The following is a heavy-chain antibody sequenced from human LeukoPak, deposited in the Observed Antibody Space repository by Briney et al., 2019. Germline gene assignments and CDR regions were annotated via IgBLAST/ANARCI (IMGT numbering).Heavy chain of an antibody. CDR3: ARDREFGYYGSGTSSHRDYYYGMDV. V-gene: IGHV4-31*03. CDR1: GGSISSGAYP. Sequence: PSETLSLTCTVSGGSISSGAYPWSWIRQHPGEGLEWIGYIYYSGSTYYNPSLKSRVTISVDTSKNQFSLKLSSVTAADTAVYYCARDREFGYYGSGTSSHRDYYYGMDVWGQGTTVTVSS. D-gene: IGHD3-10*01. CDR2: IYYSGST. J-gene: IGHJ6*02.